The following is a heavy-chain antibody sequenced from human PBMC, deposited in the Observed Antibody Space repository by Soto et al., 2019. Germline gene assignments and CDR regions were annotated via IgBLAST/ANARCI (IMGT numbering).Heavy chain of an antibody. J-gene: IGHJ6*02. CDR1: GGTFSSYA. Sequence: QVQLVQSGAEVKKPGSSVKVSCKASGGTFSSYAISWVRQAPGQGLAWMGGIIPICGTANYAQKFQGRVTITADESTSTAYMELSSLRSEDTAVYYCASPYDYVWGSYRPLYYYYGMDVWGQGTTVTVSS. CDR3: ASPYDYVWGSYRPLYYYYGMDV. V-gene: IGHV1-69*01. D-gene: IGHD3-16*02. CDR2: IIPICGTA.